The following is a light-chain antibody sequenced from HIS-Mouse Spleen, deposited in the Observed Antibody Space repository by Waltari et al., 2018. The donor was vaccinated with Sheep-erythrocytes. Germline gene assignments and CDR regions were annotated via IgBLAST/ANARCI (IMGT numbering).Light chain of an antibody. CDR3: SSYAGSNNYV. V-gene: IGLV2-8*01. J-gene: IGLJ1*01. CDR2: EVS. Sequence: QSALTQPPSASGSPGQSVTISCTGTSSDVGGYNYVPWYQQHPGKAPKLMIYEVSKRHSGVPDRFSGSKSGNTASLTVSGLQAEDEADYYCSSYAGSNNYVFGTGTKVTVL. CDR1: SSDVGGYNY.